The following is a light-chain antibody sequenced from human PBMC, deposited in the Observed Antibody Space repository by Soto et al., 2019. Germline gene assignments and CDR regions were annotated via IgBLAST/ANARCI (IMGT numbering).Light chain of an antibody. J-gene: IGLJ2*01. CDR1: ALPKQY. CDR3: QSADSSGTLVV. V-gene: IGLV3-25*03. CDR2: KDS. Sequence: ELTQPPSVSVSPGQTARITCSGDALPKQYAYWYQQKPGQAPVLVIYKDSERPSGIPERFSGSSSGTTVTLTISGVQAEDEADYYCQSADSSGTLVVFGGGTKLTVL.